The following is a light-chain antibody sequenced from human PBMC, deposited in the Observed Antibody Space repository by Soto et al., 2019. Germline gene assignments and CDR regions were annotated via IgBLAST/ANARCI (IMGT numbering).Light chain of an antibody. V-gene: IGKV1-39*01. CDR2: AAS. J-gene: IGKJ3*01. CDR3: QPSYSTPLT. Sequence: DIQMTQSPSSLSASVGDRVTITCRASQSISSYLNWYQQKPGKAPKLLIYAASSLQSGVPSRLSSSGSGTDFTLTISSLQPDDFETYFCQPSYSTPLTFGPGNKVDIK. CDR1: QSISSY.